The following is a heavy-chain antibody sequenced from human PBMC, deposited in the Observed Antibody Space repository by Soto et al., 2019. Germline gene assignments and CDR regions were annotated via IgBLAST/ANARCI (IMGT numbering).Heavy chain of an antibody. D-gene: IGHD2-15*01. J-gene: IGHJ4*02. V-gene: IGHV3-23*01. CDR2: ISANGGST. CDR1: GFTFSDYT. CDR3: AKANRYCSGGTCFVFDY. Sequence: GGSLRLSCAASGFTFSDYTMNWVRQAPGKGLEWVSSISANGGSTYYADSVKGRFTICRDNSQNTLSLQMNSLRAEDTAIYYCAKANRYCSGGTCFVFDYWGQGALVTVSS.